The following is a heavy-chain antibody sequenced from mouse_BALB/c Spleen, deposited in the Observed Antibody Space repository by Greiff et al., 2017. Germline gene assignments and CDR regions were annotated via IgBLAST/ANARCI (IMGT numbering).Heavy chain of an antibody. D-gene: IGHD3-3*01. J-gene: IGHJ2*01. V-gene: IGHV1-12*01. CDR3: ARGTVVYYFDY. CDR2: IYPGNGDT. CDR1: GYTFTSYN. Sequence: QVQLQQPGAELVKPGASVKMSCKASGYTFTSYNMHWVKQTPGQGLEWIGAIYPGNGDTSYNQKFKGKATLTADKSSSTAYMQLSSLTSEDSAVYYCARGTVVYYFDYWGQGTTLTVSS.